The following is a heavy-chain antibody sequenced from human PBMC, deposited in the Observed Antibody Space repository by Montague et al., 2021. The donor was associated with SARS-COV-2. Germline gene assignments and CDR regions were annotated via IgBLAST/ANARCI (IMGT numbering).Heavy chain of an antibody. CDR3: ARERWDQLLSGWFDP. V-gene: IGHV4-59*01. J-gene: IGHJ5*02. CDR1: GGSFSSYY. Sequence: SETLSLTCTVSGGSFSSYYWSWIRQPPRKGLEWIGYIFLNGTTNYSPSLKGRVSISVDTSKNQFSLELNSVTPADTAVDYCARERWDQLLSGWFDPWGQGTLVTVSS. D-gene: IGHD2-2*01. CDR2: IFLNGTT.